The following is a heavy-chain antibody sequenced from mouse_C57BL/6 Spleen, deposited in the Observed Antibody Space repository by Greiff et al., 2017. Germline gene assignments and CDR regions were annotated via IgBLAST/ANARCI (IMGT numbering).Heavy chain of an antibody. Sequence: ESGPGLVKPSQSLSLTCSVTGYSITSGYFWNWIRQFPGNKLEWMGYISYDGSNNYNPSLNNRLSITRDTSKNQFFLKLTSVTTEDTATYYCASLYYHVSRYYFDYWGQGTSLTVSS. CDR1: GYSITSGYF. CDR2: ISYDGSN. D-gene: IGHD1-1*01. CDR3: ASLYYHVSRYYFDY. V-gene: IGHV3-6*01. J-gene: IGHJ2*02.